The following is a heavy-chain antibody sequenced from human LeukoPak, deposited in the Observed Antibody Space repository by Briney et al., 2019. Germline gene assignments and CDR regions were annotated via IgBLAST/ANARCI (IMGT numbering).Heavy chain of an antibody. CDR1: GYTFTSYG. CDR3: ARGYSAYYSDP. J-gene: IGHJ5*02. CDR2: INPNSGGT. Sequence: GASVKVSCKASGYTFTSYGISWVRQAPGQGLEWMGWINPNSGGTNYAQKFQGRVTMTRDTSISTAYMELSRLRSDDTAVYYCARGYSAYYSDPWGQGTLVTVSS. V-gene: IGHV1-2*02. D-gene: IGHD3-10*01.